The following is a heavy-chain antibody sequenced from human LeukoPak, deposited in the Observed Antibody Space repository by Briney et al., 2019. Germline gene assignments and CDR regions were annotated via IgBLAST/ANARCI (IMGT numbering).Heavy chain of an antibody. V-gene: IGHV4-34*01. CDR2: INHSGST. Sequence: PSETLSLTCAVYGVSFSGYYWSWLRQPPGKGLEWIGEINHSGSTNYNPSLKSRVTISVDTSKNQFSLKLSSVTAADTAVYYCARGRRYDFWSGYYPDYWGQGTLVTVSS. CDR1: GVSFSGYY. D-gene: IGHD3-3*01. J-gene: IGHJ4*02. CDR3: ARGRRYDFWSGYYPDY.